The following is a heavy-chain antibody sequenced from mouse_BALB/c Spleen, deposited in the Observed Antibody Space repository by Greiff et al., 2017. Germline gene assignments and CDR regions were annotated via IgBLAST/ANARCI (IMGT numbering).Heavy chain of an antibody. V-gene: IGHV1-87*01. J-gene: IGHJ2*01. Sequence: VQRVESGAELARPGASVKLSCKASGYTFTSYWMQWVKQRPGQGLEWIGAIYPGDGDTRYTQKFKGKATLTADKSSSTAYMQLSSLASEDSAVYYCARDGVDYWGQGTTLTVSS. CDR1: GYTFTSYW. CDR2: IYPGDGDT. CDR3: ARDGVDY.